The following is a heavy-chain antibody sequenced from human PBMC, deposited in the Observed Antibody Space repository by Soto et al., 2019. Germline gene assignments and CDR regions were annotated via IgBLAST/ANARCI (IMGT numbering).Heavy chain of an antibody. CDR2: ISSSSSYI. CDR1: GFTFSSYS. CDR3: ASKGVRRYDFWSGYSQKNWFDP. J-gene: IGHJ5*02. Sequence: GGSLRLSCAASGFTFSSYSMHWVRQAPGKGLEWVSSISSSSSYIYYADSVNGRFTISRDNAKNSLYLQMNSLRAEDTAVYYCASKGVRRYDFWSGYSQKNWFDPWGQGTLVTVSS. D-gene: IGHD3-3*01. V-gene: IGHV3-21*01.